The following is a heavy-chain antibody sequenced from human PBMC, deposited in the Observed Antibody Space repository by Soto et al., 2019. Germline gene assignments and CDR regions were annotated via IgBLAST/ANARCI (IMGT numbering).Heavy chain of an antibody. J-gene: IGHJ3*02. CDR2: IYYSGST. CDR3: ARGSTAYGYIWGSYRWDAFDI. CDR1: GGSISSYY. D-gene: IGHD3-16*02. V-gene: IGHV4-59*01. Sequence: SETLSLTCTVSGGSISSYYWSWIRQPPGKGLEWIGYIYYSGSTNYNPSLKSRVTISVDTSKNQFSLKLSSVTAADTAVYYCARGSTAYGYIWGSYRWDAFDIWGQGTMVTVSS.